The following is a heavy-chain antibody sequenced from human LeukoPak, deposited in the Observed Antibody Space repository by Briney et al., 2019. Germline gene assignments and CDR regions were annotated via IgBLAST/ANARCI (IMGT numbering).Heavy chain of an antibody. Sequence: GGSLRLSCAASGFTVSSNYMSWVRQAPGKGLEWVSIIYSGGGGSTYYADSVKGRFTISRDNSKSMLFLQLNSLRAEDTALYYCARDLHYYVAMDVWGQGTTVTVSS. CDR1: GFTVSSNY. CDR3: ARDLHYYVAMDV. D-gene: IGHD3-10*02. V-gene: IGHV3-53*01. CDR2: IYSGGGGST. J-gene: IGHJ6*02.